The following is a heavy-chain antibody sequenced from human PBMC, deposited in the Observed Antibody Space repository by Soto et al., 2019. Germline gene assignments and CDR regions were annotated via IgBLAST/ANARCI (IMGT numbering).Heavy chain of an antibody. CDR1: GFTFSSYA. CDR3: AKEVSHDFWSGYPLPMDV. CDR2: ISYDGSNK. V-gene: IGHV3-30-3*01. J-gene: IGHJ6*02. Sequence: PGGSLRLSCAASGFTFSSYAMHWVRQAPGKGLEWVAVISYDGSNKYYADSVKGRFTISRDNSKNTLYLQMNSLRAEDTAVYYCAKEVSHDFWSGYPLPMDVWGQGTTVTVS. D-gene: IGHD3-3*01.